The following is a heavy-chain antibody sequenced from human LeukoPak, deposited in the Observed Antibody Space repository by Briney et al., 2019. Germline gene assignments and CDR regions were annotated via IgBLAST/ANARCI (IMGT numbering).Heavy chain of an antibody. J-gene: IGHJ4*02. D-gene: IGHD6-19*01. Sequence: GGSLRLSCAASGFTFSSYGMSWVRQAPGKGLEWVSAISGSGGSTYYADSVKGRFTISRDNAKNSLYLQMNSLRAEDTAVYYCARDGAVAGTNLYWGQGTLVTVSS. V-gene: IGHV3-23*01. CDR3: ARDGAVAGTNLY. CDR1: GFTFSSYG. CDR2: ISGSGGST.